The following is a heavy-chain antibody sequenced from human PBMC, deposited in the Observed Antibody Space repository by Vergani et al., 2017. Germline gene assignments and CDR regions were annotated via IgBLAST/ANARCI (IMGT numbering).Heavy chain of an antibody. J-gene: IGHJ4*02. V-gene: IGHV4-34*01. D-gene: IGHD2-2*02. CDR1: GGSFSGYY. Sequence: QVQLQQWGAGLLKPSETLSLTCAVYGGSFSGYYWSWIRQPPGKGLEWIGEINHSGSTNYNPSLKSRVTISVDTSKNQFSLKLSSVTAADTAVYYCASPGSEGYCSSTSCYTWLAYWGQGTLVTVSS. CDR3: ASPGSEGYCSSTSCYTWLAY. CDR2: INHSGST.